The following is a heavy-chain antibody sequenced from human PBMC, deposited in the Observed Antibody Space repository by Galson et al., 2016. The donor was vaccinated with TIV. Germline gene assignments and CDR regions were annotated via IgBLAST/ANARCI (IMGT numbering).Heavy chain of an antibody. CDR2: ISHDRSDK. Sequence: SLRLSCAASGFTFGSYGMHWVRQAPGKGLEWVAMISHDRSDKYYGDSVKGRFTISRDNSKNNLYLQMNSLTAEDTAVYYCARQWQSYYLDYWGQGTPVTVSS. J-gene: IGHJ4*02. CDR3: ARQWQSYYLDY. D-gene: IGHD6-19*01. V-gene: IGHV3-33*01. CDR1: GFTFGSYG.